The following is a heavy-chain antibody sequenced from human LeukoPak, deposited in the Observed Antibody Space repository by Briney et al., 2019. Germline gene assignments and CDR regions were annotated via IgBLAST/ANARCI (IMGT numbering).Heavy chain of an antibody. CDR2: ISSSSSTI. V-gene: IGHV3-48*02. CDR3: ARGRGQQLVNY. Sequence: GGSLRLSCAASGFTFSSYSMNWVRQAPGKGLEWVSYISSSSSTIYYADSVKGRFTISRDNAKNSLCLQMNSLRDEDTAVYYCARGRGQQLVNYWGQGTLVTVSS. D-gene: IGHD6-13*01. J-gene: IGHJ4*02. CDR1: GFTFSSYS.